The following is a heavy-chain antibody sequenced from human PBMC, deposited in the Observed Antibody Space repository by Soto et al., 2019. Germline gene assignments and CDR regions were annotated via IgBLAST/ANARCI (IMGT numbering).Heavy chain of an antibody. CDR2: ISGGGYTT. CDR3: TKWPPGGSSPLIDY. CDR1: GFSFVSHA. Sequence: PGGSLRLSCAVSGFSFVSHAMSWVRQAPGKGLEWVSAISGGGYTTSYADSVKGRSTISRDNSKNTLYLQMNSLRAEDSAIYFCTKWPPGGSSPLIDYWGQGTLVTVSS. D-gene: IGHD6-13*01. J-gene: IGHJ4*02. V-gene: IGHV3-23*01.